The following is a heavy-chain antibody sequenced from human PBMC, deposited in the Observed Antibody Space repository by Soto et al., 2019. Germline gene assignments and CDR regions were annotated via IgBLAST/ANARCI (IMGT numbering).Heavy chain of an antibody. CDR1: GFTFSAYY. D-gene: IGHD3-3*01. CDR3: ARSDYHDY. CDR2: ISSSGNTI. V-gene: IGHV3-11*01. Sequence: GGSLRLSCAASGFTFSAYYMSWIRQAPGKGLEWVSYISSSGNTIYYADSVKGRFTISRDNAKNSLYLQINSLRAEDTAVYYCARSDYHDYWGQGTLVTVSS. J-gene: IGHJ4*02.